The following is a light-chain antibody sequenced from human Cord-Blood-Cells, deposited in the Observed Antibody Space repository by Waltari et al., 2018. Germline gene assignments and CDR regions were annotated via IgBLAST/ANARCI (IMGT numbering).Light chain of an antibody. J-gene: IGKJ2*01. Sequence: EIVLTQSPATLSLSPGDRATLSCRASQSVSSYLAWYQQQPGQAPRLLISDASNRATGIPARFSGSESGTDFTLTISSLEPEDFAVYYCQQRSNWPPYTFGQGTKLEIK. V-gene: IGKV3-11*01. CDR1: QSVSSY. CDR3: QQRSNWPPYT. CDR2: DAS.